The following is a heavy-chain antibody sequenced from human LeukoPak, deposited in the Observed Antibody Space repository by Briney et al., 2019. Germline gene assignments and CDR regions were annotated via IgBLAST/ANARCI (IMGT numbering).Heavy chain of an antibody. V-gene: IGHV3-30*04. CDR2: ISYDGSNK. D-gene: IGHD3-3*01. J-gene: IGHJ4*02. CDR3: ARDKNRVTIFAVAVDY. Sequence: GGSLRLSCAASGFTFSSYAMHWVRQAPGKGLEWVAVISYDGSNKYYADSVKGRFTISRVNSKNTLYLQMNSLRAEDTAVYYCARDKNRVTIFAVAVDYWGQGTLVTVSS. CDR1: GFTFSSYA.